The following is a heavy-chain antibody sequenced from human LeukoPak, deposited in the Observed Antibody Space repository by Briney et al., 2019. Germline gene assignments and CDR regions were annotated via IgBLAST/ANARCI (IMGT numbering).Heavy chain of an antibody. CDR2: IYYSGST. CDR3: ARVGPLRYFDWSP. J-gene: IGHJ5*02. V-gene: IGHV4-39*01. D-gene: IGHD3-9*01. Sequence: SETLSLTCTVSGGSISSSSYYWGWIRQPPGKGLEWIGSIYYSGSTYYNPSLKSRVTISVDTSKNQFSLKLSSVTAADTAVYYCARVGPLRYFDWSPWGQGTLVTVSS. CDR1: GGSISSSSYY.